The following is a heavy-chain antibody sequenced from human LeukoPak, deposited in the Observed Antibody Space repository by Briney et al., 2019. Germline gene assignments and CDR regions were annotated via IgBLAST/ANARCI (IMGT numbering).Heavy chain of an antibody. CDR1: GGTFSSYA. CDR3: ARGDRLPLDY. V-gene: IGHV1-69*01. CDR2: IIPIFGTA. D-gene: IGHD2-21*01. Sequence: SVKVSCKASGGTFSSYAISWVRQAPGQGLEWMGGIIPIFGTANYAQKFQGRVTITADESTSTAYMELSSLRAEETAVYYCARGDRLPLDYWGQGTLVTVSS. J-gene: IGHJ4*02.